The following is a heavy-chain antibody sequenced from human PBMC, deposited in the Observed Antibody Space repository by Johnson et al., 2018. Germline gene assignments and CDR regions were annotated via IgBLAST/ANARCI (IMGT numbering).Heavy chain of an antibody. CDR2: IIPIFGTA. Sequence: QVQLVQSGAEVKKPGSSVKVSCKASGGTFSSYAISWVRQAPGQGLEWMGGIIPIFGTANYAQKFQGRVTITADESTSTAYMELSSRRSEDTAVYYCARVFKPNVGASIFQHWGQGTLVTVSS. CDR1: GGTFSSYA. J-gene: IGHJ1*01. D-gene: IGHD1-26*01. CDR3: ARVFKPNVGASIFQH. V-gene: IGHV1-69*01.